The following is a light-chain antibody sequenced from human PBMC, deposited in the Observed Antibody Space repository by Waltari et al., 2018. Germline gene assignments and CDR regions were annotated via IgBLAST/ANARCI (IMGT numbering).Light chain of an antibody. V-gene: IGKV3-20*01. Sequence: EIVLTQSPGTLSLSPGETATPACRASQSVGRTLAWYQQKPGQAPRLLIYAASTRATGIPDRFSGSGSGTDFRLTISRVEPEDFAVYYCQHYVRLPVTFGQGTTVELK. CDR3: QHYVRLPVT. CDR2: AAS. J-gene: IGKJ1*01. CDR1: QSVGRT.